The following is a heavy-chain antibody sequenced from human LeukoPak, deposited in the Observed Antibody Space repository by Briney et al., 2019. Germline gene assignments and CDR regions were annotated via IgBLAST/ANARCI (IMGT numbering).Heavy chain of an antibody. CDR1: GYTFTSYG. Sequence: GASVKVSCKASGYTFTSYGISWVRQAPGQGLEWMGWISAYNGNTNYAQKLQGRVTMTTDTSTSTAYMELRSLRSDDTAVYYCARISMVRGVILGPDYWGRGTLVTVSS. J-gene: IGHJ4*02. CDR3: ARISMVRGVILGPDY. CDR2: ISAYNGNT. D-gene: IGHD3-10*01. V-gene: IGHV1-18*01.